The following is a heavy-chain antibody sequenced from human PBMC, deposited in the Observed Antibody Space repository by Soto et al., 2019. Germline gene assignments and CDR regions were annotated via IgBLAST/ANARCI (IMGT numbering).Heavy chain of an antibody. CDR3: GRVRVAGLAGGDAFDI. Sequence: ASVKVSCKASGYTFTGYYMHWVRQAPGQGLEWMGWINPNSGGTNYAQKFQGWVTMTRDTSISTAYMELSRLRSDDTAVDYCGRVRVAGLAGGDAFDIWGQGTMVTVS. V-gene: IGHV1-2*04. CDR1: GYTFTGYY. CDR2: INPNSGGT. J-gene: IGHJ3*02. D-gene: IGHD2-15*01.